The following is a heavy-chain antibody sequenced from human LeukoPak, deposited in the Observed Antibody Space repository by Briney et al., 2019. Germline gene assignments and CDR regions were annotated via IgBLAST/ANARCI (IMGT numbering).Heavy chain of an antibody. CDR3: TRDSRILDV. V-gene: IGHV3-49*04. J-gene: IGHJ6*02. D-gene: IGHD2-15*01. CDR2: IRSKAYGGTT. CDR1: GFTFGNYA. Sequence: PGGSLILSCTASGFTFGNYAMSWVRRDPGKGREWVGFIRSKAYGGTTEYAASVKGRFTISRDDSKSSAYLQMNSLKTEDTAVYYCTRDSRILDVWAQGTTVTVSS.